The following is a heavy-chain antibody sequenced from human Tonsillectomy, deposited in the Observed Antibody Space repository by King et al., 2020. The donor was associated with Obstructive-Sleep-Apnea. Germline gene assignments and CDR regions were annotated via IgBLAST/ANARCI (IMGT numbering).Heavy chain of an antibody. CDR1: GYSFTDNN. Sequence: QLVQSGAEVKKPGASVKVSCKASGYSFTDNNLHWVRQAPGQGLEWMAWINPNSGAKNYAQRFQGRVTVTRDTSISTAYMELSSLTSDDTAVYFCARRFFGDSGDRNYFDYWGQGTLVTVSS. D-gene: IGHD3-22*01. V-gene: IGHV1-2*02. CDR3: ARRFFGDSGDRNYFDY. J-gene: IGHJ4*02. CDR2: INPNSGAK.